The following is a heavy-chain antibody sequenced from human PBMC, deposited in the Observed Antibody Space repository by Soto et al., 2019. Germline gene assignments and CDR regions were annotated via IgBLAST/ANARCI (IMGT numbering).Heavy chain of an antibody. CDR2: IGDYNGNT. D-gene: IGHD6-19*01. CDR1: AYTFTSYG. CDR3: ARDKKFRSGCYHWYFDL. J-gene: IGHJ2*01. Sequence: QVQLVQSGAEVKKPGASVKVSCKASAYTFTSYGISWVRQAPGQGLEWMGWIGDYNGNTNYAQKLQGRVTMTTDTSTSTAYMELRSLRSDDTAVYYCARDKKFRSGCYHWYFDLWGRGTLVTVSS. V-gene: IGHV1-18*01.